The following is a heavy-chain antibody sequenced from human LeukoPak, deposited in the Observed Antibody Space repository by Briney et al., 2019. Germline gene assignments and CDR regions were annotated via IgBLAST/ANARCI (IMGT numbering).Heavy chain of an antibody. CDR1: GFTFSSYS. D-gene: IGHD3-22*01. Sequence: PGGSLRLSCAASGFTFSSYSMNWVRQAPGKGLEWVSYISSSSSTIYYADSVKGRFTISRDNAKNSLYLQMNSLRAEDTAVYYCARDAMIPNNWFDPWGQGTLVTVSS. V-gene: IGHV3-48*01. CDR2: ISSSSSTI. J-gene: IGHJ5*02. CDR3: ARDAMIPNNWFDP.